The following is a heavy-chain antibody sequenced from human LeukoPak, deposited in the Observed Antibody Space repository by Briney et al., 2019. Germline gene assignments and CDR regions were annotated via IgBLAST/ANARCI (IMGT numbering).Heavy chain of an antibody. CDR3: ARAGVSYSTDN. J-gene: IGHJ4*02. CDR2: INTDGSTT. D-gene: IGHD2-8*01. Sequence: PVGSLRLSCAASGFTFSGYWMHWVRQAPGKGLVWDSRINTDGSTTTYADSVKGRFTVSRDNAKNTLYLQMNSLRAEDTAVYYCARAGVSYSTDNWGQGTLVSVSS. V-gene: IGHV3-74*01. CDR1: GFTFSGYW.